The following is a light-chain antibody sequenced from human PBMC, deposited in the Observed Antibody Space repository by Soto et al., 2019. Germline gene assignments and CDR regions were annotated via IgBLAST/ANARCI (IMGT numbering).Light chain of an antibody. CDR1: QHLLYRPSNQNQ. Sequence: DIVMTQSPDSLAVSLGERATINCKSSQHLLYRPSNQNQLAWYQQKPGQPPKLLFYWASTRESGVPDLFSGGGSETDFTLTSNSLQAEAVAAYSCQQFWSTPLTFGGGTKVEIK. CDR2: WAS. CDR3: QQFWSTPLT. V-gene: IGKV4-1*01. J-gene: IGKJ4*01.